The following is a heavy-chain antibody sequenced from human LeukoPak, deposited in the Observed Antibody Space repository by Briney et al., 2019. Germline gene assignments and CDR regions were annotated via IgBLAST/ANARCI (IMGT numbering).Heavy chain of an antibody. D-gene: IGHD3-9*01. V-gene: IGHV3-30*04. CDR1: GFTFSSYA. CDR3: ARDLRTGYYNANYFDS. J-gene: IGHJ4*02. Sequence: GGSLRLSCAASGFTFSSYAMHWVRQAPGKGLEWVAVISYDGSNRYYADSVKGRFTISRDNSNNTLYLQMNSLRPEDTGVYYCARDLRTGYYNANYFDSWGQGTLVTVSS. CDR2: ISYDGSNR.